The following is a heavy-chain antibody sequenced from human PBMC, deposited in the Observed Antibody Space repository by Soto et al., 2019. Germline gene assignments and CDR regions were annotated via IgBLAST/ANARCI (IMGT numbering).Heavy chain of an antibody. V-gene: IGHV3-23*01. CDR3: ARTRAAVLLYYYGMDV. CDR2: ISGSGGST. CDR1: GFTFSSYA. J-gene: IGHJ6*02. D-gene: IGHD3-16*01. Sequence: PGGSLRLSCAASGFTFSSYAMSWVRQAPGKGLEWVSAISGSGGSTYYADSVKGRFTISRDNSKNTLYLQMNSLRAEDTAVYYCARTRAAVLLYYYGMDVWGQGTTVTVSS.